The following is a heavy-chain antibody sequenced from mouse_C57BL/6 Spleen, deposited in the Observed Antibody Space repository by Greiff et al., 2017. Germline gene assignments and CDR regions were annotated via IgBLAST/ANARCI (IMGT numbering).Heavy chain of an antibody. CDR1: GFTFSDYG. J-gene: IGHJ3*01. Sequence: EVQRVESGGGLVKPGGSLKLSCAASGFTFSDYGMHWVRQAPEKGLEWVAYISSGSSTIYYADTVQGRFTISRDNAKNTLFLQRTSLRSEDTAMYYCARGYYGSSGFAYWGQGTLVTVSA. CDR2: ISSGSSTI. D-gene: IGHD1-1*01. V-gene: IGHV5-17*01. CDR3: ARGYYGSSGFAY.